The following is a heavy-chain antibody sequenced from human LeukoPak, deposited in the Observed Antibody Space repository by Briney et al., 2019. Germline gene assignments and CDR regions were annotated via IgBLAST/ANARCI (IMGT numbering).Heavy chain of an antibody. CDR1: GGTFSSYA. V-gene: IGHV1-69*05. D-gene: IGHD6-6*01. J-gene: IGHJ6*03. CDR2: IIPIFGTA. CDR3: ARGVVDSSSYYYYMDV. Sequence: SVKVSCKASGGTFSSYAISWVRQAPGQGLEWMGGIIPIFGTANYAQKFQGRVTITTDESTSTAYMELSSLRSEDTAVYYCARGVVDSSSYYYYMDVWGKGTTVTVSS.